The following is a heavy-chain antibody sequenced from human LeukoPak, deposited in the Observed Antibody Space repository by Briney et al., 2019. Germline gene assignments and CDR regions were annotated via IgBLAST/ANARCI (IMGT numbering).Heavy chain of an antibody. CDR3: AKDQRATISTSNWFDP. V-gene: IGHV3-23*01. Sequence: GGSLRLSCAASGFTFSSYAMSWVRQAPRKGLEWVSAISGSGGSTYYADSVKGRFTISRDNSKNTLYLQMNSLRAEDTAVYYCAKDQRATISTSNWFDPWGQGTLVTVSS. J-gene: IGHJ5*02. CDR2: ISGSGGST. CDR1: GFTFSSYA. D-gene: IGHD5-24*01.